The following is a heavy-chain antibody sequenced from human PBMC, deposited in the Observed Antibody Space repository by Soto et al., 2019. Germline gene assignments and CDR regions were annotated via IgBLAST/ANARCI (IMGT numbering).Heavy chain of an antibody. D-gene: IGHD2-2*01. CDR3: ARDQGPPYCSSTSCYRRYYYYCMDV. V-gene: IGHV3-21*03. Sequence: PGGSLRLSCAASGFTFSSYSMNWVRQAPGKGLEWVSSISSSSIYIYYADSVKGRFTISIYNAKNSLYLQMNSQRAEDTAVYYCARDQGPPYCSSTSCYRRYYYYCMDVWGQGTTVTVSS. J-gene: IGHJ6*02. CDR1: GFTFSSYS. CDR2: ISSSSIYI.